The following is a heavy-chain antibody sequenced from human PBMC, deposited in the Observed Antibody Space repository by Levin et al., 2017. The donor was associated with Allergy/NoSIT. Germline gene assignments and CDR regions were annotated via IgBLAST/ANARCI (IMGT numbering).Heavy chain of an antibody. D-gene: IGHD1-1*01. CDR2: TYSGGST. CDR1: GLTVSSNY. V-gene: IGHV3-53*01. Sequence: GGSLRLSCAASGLTVSSNYMSWVRQAPGKGLEWVSVTYSGGSTYYADSVKGRFTISRDNSKNTLYLQMNSLRAEDTAVYYCAREVPQLGAFDYWGQGTLVTVSS. J-gene: IGHJ4*02. CDR3: AREVPQLGAFDY.